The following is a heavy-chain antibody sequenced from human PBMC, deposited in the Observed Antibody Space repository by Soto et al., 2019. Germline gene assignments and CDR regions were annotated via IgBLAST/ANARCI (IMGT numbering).Heavy chain of an antibody. Sequence: LRETLSLTCAVSGGSISSSSWWSWVRQPPGKGLEWIGVIYHTGSTNYNPSLKSRVTVSLDKSKNQFSLKLSSVTAADTAVYYCARGVLIAAAGGFDYWGQGTLVTVSS. V-gene: IGHV4-4*03. CDR3: ARGVLIAAAGGFDY. D-gene: IGHD6-13*01. J-gene: IGHJ4*02. CDR1: GGSISSSSW. CDR2: IYHTGST.